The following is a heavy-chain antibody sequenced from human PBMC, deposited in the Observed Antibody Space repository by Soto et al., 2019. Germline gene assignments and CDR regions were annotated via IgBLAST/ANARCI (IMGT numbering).Heavy chain of an antibody. Sequence: SETLSLTCTASGGSITSSSHFWGWGRQPPGKGLEWIGTIYFTGNTYYTPSLKSRLTMSIDTSKNEFSLRLNSVTAADTAVYYCAGQTFTIAAASYGRSNWFDPWGPGTLVTVSS. V-gene: IGHV4-39*01. CDR2: IYFTGNT. CDR3: AGQTFTIAAASYGRSNWFDP. J-gene: IGHJ5*02. D-gene: IGHD6-25*01. CDR1: GGSITSSSHF.